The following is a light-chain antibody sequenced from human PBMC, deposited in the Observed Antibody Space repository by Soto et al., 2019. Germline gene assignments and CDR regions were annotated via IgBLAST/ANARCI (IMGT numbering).Light chain of an antibody. J-gene: IGKJ1*01. CDR2: KAS. V-gene: IGKV1-5*03. CDR3: QQYHTYSPP. CDR1: QSISSW. Sequence: DIQMTQSPSTLSASVGDRVTITCRASQSISSWLAWYQQKPGKAPKLLIYKASSLESGVPSRFSGSGSGTEFTLTISSLQSDDFASYYCQQYHTYSPPLAQGPKVAIK.